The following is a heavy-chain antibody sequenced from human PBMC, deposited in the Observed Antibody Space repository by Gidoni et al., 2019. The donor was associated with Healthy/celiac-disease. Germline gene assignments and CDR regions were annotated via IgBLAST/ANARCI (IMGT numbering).Heavy chain of an antibody. J-gene: IGHJ4*02. D-gene: IGHD3-22*01. Sequence: VESGGGVVQPGRSLRLPCAASGFTFSSYGMHWVRQAPGKGLEWVAVIWYDGSNKYYADSVKGRFTISRDNSKNTLYLQMNSLRAEDTAVYYCAREYYDSSLDYWGQGTLVTVSS. CDR2: IWYDGSNK. CDR3: AREYYDSSLDY. CDR1: GFTFSSYG. V-gene: IGHV3-33*08.